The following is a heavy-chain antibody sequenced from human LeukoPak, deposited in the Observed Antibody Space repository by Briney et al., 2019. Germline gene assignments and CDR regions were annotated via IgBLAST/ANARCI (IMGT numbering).Heavy chain of an antibody. CDR1: GVSVSSGYF. CDR2: MYYSGST. Sequence: NPSETLSLTCTVSGVSVSSGYFWSWIRQHPGKGLEWIGYMYYSGSTSYNPSLKSRVTISVDTSKNQFSLKVNFVTAADTAVYYCARILTSGTPPFDLWGRGTLVTVSS. V-gene: IGHV4-31*03. CDR3: ARILTSGTPPFDL. J-gene: IGHJ2*01.